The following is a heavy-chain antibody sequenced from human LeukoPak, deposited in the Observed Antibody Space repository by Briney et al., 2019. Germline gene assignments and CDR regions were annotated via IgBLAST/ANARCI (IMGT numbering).Heavy chain of an antibody. CDR1: GGSISSSSYY. CDR3: ARALSSSSSFDH. CDR2: IYYSGST. Sequence: SETLSLTCTVSGGSISSSSYYWGWIRQPPGKGLEWIGSIYYSGSTYYNPSLKSRVTISVDTSKNQFSLKLSSVTAADTAVYYCARALSSSSSFDHWGQGTLVTVSS. J-gene: IGHJ4*02. V-gene: IGHV4-39*07. D-gene: IGHD6-6*01.